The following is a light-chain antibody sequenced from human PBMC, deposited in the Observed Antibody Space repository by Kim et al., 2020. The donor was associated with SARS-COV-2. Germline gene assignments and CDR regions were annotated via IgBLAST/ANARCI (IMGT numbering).Light chain of an antibody. V-gene: IGKV3-20*01. J-gene: IGKJ4*01. Sequence: EIVLTQSPGTLSLSPGEKATLSCRASQSASSSYLAWYQQKPGPAPGLLFYGASSRATGIPDRLRGSVSGTDLTLTISRLWPEDIAVYYGKKNRSAPLTFGG. CDR3: KKNRSAPLT. CDR1: QSASSSY. CDR2: GAS.